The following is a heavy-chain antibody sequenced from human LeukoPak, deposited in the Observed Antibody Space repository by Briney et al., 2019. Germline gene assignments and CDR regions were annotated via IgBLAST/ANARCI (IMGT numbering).Heavy chain of an antibody. CDR2: MNPNSGNT. V-gene: IGHV1-8*01. J-gene: IGHJ4*02. D-gene: IGHD4-17*01. Sequence: GASVKVSCKASGYTFTIYDINWVRQATGQGLEWMGWMNPNSGNTGYAQKFQGRVTMTRNTAISTAYMELSSLRSEDTAVYYCARILPHYGDYETYYFDYWSQGTLVTVSS. CDR3: ARILPHYGDYETYYFDY. CDR1: GYTFTIYD.